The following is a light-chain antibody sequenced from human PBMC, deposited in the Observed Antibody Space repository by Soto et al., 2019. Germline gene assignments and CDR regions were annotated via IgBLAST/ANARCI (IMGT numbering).Light chain of an antibody. Sequence: DIQLTQSPSTLSASIGDRVVITCRASQTIDRWLAWYQQRPGLAPRLLIYDASTLESGVPSRFSGSGSETEFTLTSSSLQHDDFATYHCQQYEGNPTFGQGTTVEVK. CDR2: DAS. V-gene: IGKV1-5*01. CDR1: QTIDRW. CDR3: QQYEGNPT. J-gene: IGKJ1*01.